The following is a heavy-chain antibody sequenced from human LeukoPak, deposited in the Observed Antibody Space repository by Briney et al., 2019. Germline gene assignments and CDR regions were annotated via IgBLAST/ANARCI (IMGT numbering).Heavy chain of an antibody. D-gene: IGHD6-19*01. CDR2: IRYDGSNK. CDR3: AKCPGYSSGWYSR. Sequence: GALRLSCAASGFTFSSCGMHWVRQAPGKGLEWVAFIRYDGSNKYYADSVKGRFTISRDNSKNTLYLQMNSLRAEDTAVYYCAKCPGYSSGWYSRWGQGTLVTVSS. V-gene: IGHV3-30*02. J-gene: IGHJ4*02. CDR1: GFTFSSCG.